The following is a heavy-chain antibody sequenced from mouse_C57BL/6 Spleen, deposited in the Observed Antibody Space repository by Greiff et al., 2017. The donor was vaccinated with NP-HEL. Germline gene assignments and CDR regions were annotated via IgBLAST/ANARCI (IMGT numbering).Heavy chain of an antibody. J-gene: IGHJ3*01. D-gene: IGHD2-2*01. V-gene: IGHV1-81*01. CDR1: GYTFTSYG. CDR3: ARSGMVTTKDWFAY. CDR2: IYPRSGNT. Sequence: QVHVKQSGAELARPGASVKLSCKASGYTFTSYGISWVKQRTGQGLEWIGEIYPRSGNTYYNEKFKGKATLTADKSSSTAYMELRSLTSEDSAVYFCARSGMVTTKDWFAYWGQGTLVTVSA.